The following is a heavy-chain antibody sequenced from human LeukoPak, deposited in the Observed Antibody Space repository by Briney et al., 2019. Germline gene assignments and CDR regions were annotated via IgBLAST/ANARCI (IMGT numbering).Heavy chain of an antibody. J-gene: IGHJ4*02. CDR3: ARDNYAGSQLDY. D-gene: IGHD2-2*01. Sequence: PGGSLRLSCAASGFTFRNYWMHWVRQAPGKGLVWVSRINSDGSSTTYADSVKGRFTISRDNAKNTLYLQMNSLRAEDTAVYFCARDNYAGSQLDYWGQGTLVTVSS. V-gene: IGHV3-74*01. CDR1: GFTFRNYW. CDR2: INSDGSST.